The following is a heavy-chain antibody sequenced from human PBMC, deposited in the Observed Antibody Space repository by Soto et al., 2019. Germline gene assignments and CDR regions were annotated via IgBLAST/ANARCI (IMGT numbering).Heavy chain of an antibody. CDR1: GFTFSSYS. CDR3: ARDLYSSSARYFAY. J-gene: IGHJ4*02. D-gene: IGHD6-6*01. V-gene: IGHV3-21*01. Sequence: EVQLVESGGGLVKPGGSLGLSCAASGFTFSSYSMNWDRQAPGKGLGSVASISSSSSYIYYGDSVKGRFTISRDNAKNSLYLQTNSLRAEDTAVYYCARDLYSSSARYFAYWGQGTLVTVSS. CDR2: ISSSSSYI.